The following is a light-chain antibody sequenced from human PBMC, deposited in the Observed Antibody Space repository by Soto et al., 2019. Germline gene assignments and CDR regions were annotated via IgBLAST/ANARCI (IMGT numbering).Light chain of an antibody. CDR1: QNIDNY. CDR2: VAA. CDR3: QQSFSSPRT. J-gene: IGKJ2*01. Sequence: DIPLTQSPSSLSASVGDRVTISCRASQNIDNYLNWYQQKPGKAPQLLIYVAARLHSGVPARFSGSGYGTDFTLTINSLQPEDFATYYCQQSFSSPRTFAQGTKVEI. V-gene: IGKV1-39*01.